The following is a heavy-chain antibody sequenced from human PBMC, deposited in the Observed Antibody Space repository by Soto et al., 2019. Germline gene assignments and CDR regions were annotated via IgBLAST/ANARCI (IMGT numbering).Heavy chain of an antibody. CDR3: ARVQLADYFDY. D-gene: IGHD1-1*01. CDR2: IYYSGST. Sequence: QVQLQQWGAGLLKPSETLSLTCAVYGGSFSGYYWSWIRQPPGKGLEWIGYIYYSGSTNYNPSLKSRVTISVDTSKNQFSLKLSSVTAADTAVYYCARVQLADYFDYWGQGTLVTVSS. V-gene: IGHV4-34*11. CDR1: GGSFSGYY. J-gene: IGHJ4*02.